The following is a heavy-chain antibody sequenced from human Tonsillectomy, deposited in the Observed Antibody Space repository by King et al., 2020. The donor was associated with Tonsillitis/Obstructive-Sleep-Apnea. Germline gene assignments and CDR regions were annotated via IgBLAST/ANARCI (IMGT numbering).Heavy chain of an antibody. V-gene: IGHV4-4*02. D-gene: IGHD2-2*02. CDR1: GGSISSTHW. Sequence: VQLQESGPGLVKPSGTLSLTCAVSGGSISSTHWWSWVRQPPGKGLEWIGEISHLGSTNYNPSLKSRVTISVDKSKNQFSLKLSSLTAADTAIYYCARAVATSIKYGGNWFDPWGQGTLVTVSS. J-gene: IGHJ5*02. CDR2: ISHLGST. CDR3: ARAVATSIKYGGNWFDP.